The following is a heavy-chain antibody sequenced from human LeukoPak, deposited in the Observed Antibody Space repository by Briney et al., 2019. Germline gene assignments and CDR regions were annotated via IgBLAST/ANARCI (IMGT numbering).Heavy chain of an antibody. CDR1: GFTFSSYD. CDR3: ARGRYTGYESGYFDY. V-gene: IGHV3-30*03. CDR2: ISYDGTNT. D-gene: IGHD5-12*01. J-gene: IGHJ4*02. Sequence: PGRSLRLSCAASGFTFSSYDMHWVRQAPGKGLEWVAAISYDGTNTYYTDSVKGRFTISRDNSKNTLYLQMDSLRGEDTAVYSCARGRYTGYESGYFDYWGQGILVTVSS.